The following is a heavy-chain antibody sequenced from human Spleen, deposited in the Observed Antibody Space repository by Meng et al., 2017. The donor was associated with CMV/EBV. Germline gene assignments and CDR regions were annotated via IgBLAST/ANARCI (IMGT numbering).Heavy chain of an antibody. J-gene: IGHJ6*02. D-gene: IGHD2-2*01. CDR2: ISGSGGST. CDR1: GFTFSSYA. Sequence: GGSLRLSCAASGFTFSSYAMSWVRQAPGKGLEWVSAISGSGGSTYYADSVKGRFTISRDNSKNTLYLQMNSLRAEDTAIYYCARISGAYCSSTSCWHYGMDVWGQGTTVTVSS. CDR3: ARISGAYCSSTSCWHYGMDV. V-gene: IGHV3-23*01.